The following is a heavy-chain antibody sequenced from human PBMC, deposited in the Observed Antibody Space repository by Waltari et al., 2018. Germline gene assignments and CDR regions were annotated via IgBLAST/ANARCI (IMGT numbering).Heavy chain of an antibody. J-gene: IGHJ5*02. D-gene: IGHD3-22*01. CDR1: GYIFSNYA. Sequence: QVQLVQSGSELKKPGASVKVSCKASGYIFSNYAMNWVRQAPGQGLEWMGWIRGYDGDTKYAREFEGRLTVTTDTSTNTAHMELRSLRSDDTAVYYCARLYDASAYYNTYLDPWGQGALVTVSS. CDR2: IRGYDGDT. CDR3: ARLYDASAYYNTYLDP. V-gene: IGHV1-18*01.